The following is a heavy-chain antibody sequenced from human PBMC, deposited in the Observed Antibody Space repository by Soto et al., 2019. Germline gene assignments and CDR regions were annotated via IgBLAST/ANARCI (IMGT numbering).Heavy chain of an antibody. J-gene: IGHJ4*02. CDR1: GVTFSSYA. V-gene: IGHV3-64D*08. CDR2: ISSNGGST. D-gene: IGHD5-18*01. CDR3: VKDKGYGYGYAFDY. Sequence: LRLPCSVAGVTFSSYAMHWVRQDPGKGLEYVSAISSNGGSTYYADSVKGRFTISRDNSKNTLYLQMSSLRAEDTAVYYCVKDKGYGYGYAFDYWGQGTLVTVSS.